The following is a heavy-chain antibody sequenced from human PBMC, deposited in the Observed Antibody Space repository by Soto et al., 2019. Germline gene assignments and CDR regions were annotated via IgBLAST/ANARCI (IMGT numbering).Heavy chain of an antibody. CDR1: GFTFSSYG. CDR2: ISYDGSNK. V-gene: IGHV3-30*19. CDR3: ARDGCSSTSCSLGNDAFDI. D-gene: IGHD2-2*01. Sequence: GGSLRLSCAASGFTFSSYGMHWVRQAPGKGLEWVAVISYDGSNKYYADSVKGRFTISRDNSKNTLYLQMNSLRAEDTAVYYCARDGCSSTSCSLGNDAFDIWGQGTMVTVSS. J-gene: IGHJ3*02.